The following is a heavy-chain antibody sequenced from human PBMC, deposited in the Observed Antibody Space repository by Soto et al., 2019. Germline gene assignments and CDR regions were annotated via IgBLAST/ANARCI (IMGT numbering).Heavy chain of an antibody. CDR2: TSAYNGNT. Sequence: GASVKVSCKASGYTFTTYDITWVRQAPGQGLEWVGRTSAYNGNTNYAQMLQGRVTMTTDTSTSTAYMELKSLRSEDTAVYYCASQLRPYSSSWYPYYYYGMDVWGQGTTVTVSS. J-gene: IGHJ6*02. D-gene: IGHD6-13*01. CDR1: GYTFTTYD. CDR3: ASQLRPYSSSWYPYYYYGMDV. V-gene: IGHV1-18*01.